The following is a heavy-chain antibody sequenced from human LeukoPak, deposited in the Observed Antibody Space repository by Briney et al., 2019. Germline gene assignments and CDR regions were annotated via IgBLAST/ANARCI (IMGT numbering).Heavy chain of an antibody. V-gene: IGHV3-21*01. CDR3: ASSPTVTVH. Sequence: GGSLRLSCAASGFTFSSYSMNWVRQAPGKGLEWVSSISSSSSYIYYAGSVKGRFTISRDSAKNSLYLQMNSLRAEDTAVYYCASSPTVTVHWGQGTLVTVSS. CDR2: ISSSSSYI. CDR1: GFTFSSYS. J-gene: IGHJ4*02. D-gene: IGHD4-11*01.